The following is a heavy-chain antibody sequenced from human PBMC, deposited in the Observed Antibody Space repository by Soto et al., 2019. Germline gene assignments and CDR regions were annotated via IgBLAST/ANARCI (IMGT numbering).Heavy chain of an antibody. D-gene: IGHD5-12*01. J-gene: IGHJ4*02. CDR3: ARGGEYSGYASWAPFDY. CDR2: IYYSGST. V-gene: IGHV4-59*01. CDR1: GGSISSYY. Sequence: SETLSLTCTVSGGSISSYYWSWIRQPPGKGLEWIGYIYYSGSTNYNPSLKSRVTISVDTSKNQFSLKLSSVTAADTAVYYCARGGEYSGYASWAPFDYWGQGTLVTVSS.